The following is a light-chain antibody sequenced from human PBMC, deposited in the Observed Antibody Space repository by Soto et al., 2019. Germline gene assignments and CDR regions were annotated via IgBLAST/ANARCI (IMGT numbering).Light chain of an antibody. J-gene: IGKJ1*01. Sequence: EIVLTEAPGALSLSPGERVTLSCRASPSVSSSYLAWYHQKPGQAPKLLIYVASSSATGIPDRYSANRPETDLTLTIISLEPEDVAVYYCQRYGSSPPWTFGQGTKVDIK. V-gene: IGKV3-20*01. CDR1: PSVSSSY. CDR3: QRYGSSPPWT. CDR2: VAS.